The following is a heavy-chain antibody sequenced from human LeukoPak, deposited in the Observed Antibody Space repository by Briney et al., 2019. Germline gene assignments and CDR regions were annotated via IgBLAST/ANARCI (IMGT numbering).Heavy chain of an antibody. CDR3: AKDMGPSTIAAAGIGY. V-gene: IGHV3-9*01. CDR2: ISWNSGSI. CDR1: GFTFDDYA. Sequence: PGRSLRLSCAASGFTFDDYAMHWVRQAPGKGLEWVSGISWNSGSIGYADSVKGRFTIPRDNAKNSLYLQMNSLRAEDTALYYCAKDMGPSTIAAAGIGYWGQGTLVTVSS. D-gene: IGHD6-13*01. J-gene: IGHJ4*02.